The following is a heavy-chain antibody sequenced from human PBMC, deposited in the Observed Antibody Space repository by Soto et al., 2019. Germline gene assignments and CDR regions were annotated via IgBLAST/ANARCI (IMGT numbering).Heavy chain of an antibody. V-gene: IGHV1-18*01. CDR3: ARDRFAYSSSSPYDS. Sequence: VPVKVYYKGSGYACTCCGTRWVRKENGQGLEWMGWISAYNGNTNYAQKLQGRVTMTTDTSTSTAYMELRSLGAEDTAVYYCARDRFAYSSSSPYDSWGQGTLVTVSS. CDR1: GYACTCCG. D-gene: IGHD6-6*01. CDR2: ISAYNGNT. J-gene: IGHJ4*02.